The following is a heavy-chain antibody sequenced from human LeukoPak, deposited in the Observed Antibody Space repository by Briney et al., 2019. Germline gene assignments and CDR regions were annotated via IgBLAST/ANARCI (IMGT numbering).Heavy chain of an antibody. D-gene: IGHD3-22*01. CDR2: IWYDGSNK. J-gene: IGHJ4*02. CDR1: GFTFSSYG. V-gene: IGHV3-33*01. CDR3: ARAHYYDSSGQED. Sequence: QPGGSLRLSCAASGFTFSSYGMHWVRQAPGKGLEWVAVIWYDGSNKYYADSVKGRFTISRDNSKNTLYLQMNSLRAEDTAVYYCARAHYYDSSGQEDWGQGTLVTVSS.